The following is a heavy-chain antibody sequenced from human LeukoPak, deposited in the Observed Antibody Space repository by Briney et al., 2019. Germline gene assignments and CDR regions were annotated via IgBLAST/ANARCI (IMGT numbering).Heavy chain of an antibody. D-gene: IGHD5-24*01. CDR1: GFTFSSYA. Sequence: PGGSLRLSCAASGFTFSSYAMSWVRQAPGKGLEWVSVIYGGGSTSYADSVKGRFTISRDNSKNTLYLQMNSLRVDDTGVYYCARDRSDGNYYMVVWGKGTTVIVSS. CDR2: IYGGGST. CDR3: ARDRSDGNYYMVV. J-gene: IGHJ6*03. V-gene: IGHV3-53*01.